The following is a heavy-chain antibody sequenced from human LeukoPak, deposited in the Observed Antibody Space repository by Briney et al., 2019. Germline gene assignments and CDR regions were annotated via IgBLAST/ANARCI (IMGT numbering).Heavy chain of an antibody. D-gene: IGHD6-13*01. V-gene: IGHV1-46*01. J-gene: IGHJ4*02. CDR1: GYTFTSYG. CDR2: INPSGGST. Sequence: ASVKVSCKASGYTFTSYGISWVRQAPGQGLEWMGIINPSGGSTSYAQKFQGRVTMTRDMSTSTAYMELSSLRSEDTAVYYCARSSIIAAAGPYYFDYWGQGTLVTVSS. CDR3: ARSSIIAAAGPYYFDY.